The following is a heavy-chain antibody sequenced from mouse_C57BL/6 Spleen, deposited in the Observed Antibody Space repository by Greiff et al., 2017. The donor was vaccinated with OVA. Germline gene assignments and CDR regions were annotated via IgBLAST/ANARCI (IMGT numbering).Heavy chain of an antibody. D-gene: IGHD1-1*01. CDR2: IDPETGGT. J-gene: IGHJ1*03. Sequence: QVQLKESGAELVRPGASVTLSCKASGYTFTDYDMHWVKQTPVHGLEWIGAIDPETGGTAYNQKFKGKAILTADKSSSTAYMELRSLTSEDSAVYYCTREGPVRGYFDVWGTGTTVTVSS. CDR3: TREGPVRGYFDV. CDR1: GYTFTDYD. V-gene: IGHV1-15*01.